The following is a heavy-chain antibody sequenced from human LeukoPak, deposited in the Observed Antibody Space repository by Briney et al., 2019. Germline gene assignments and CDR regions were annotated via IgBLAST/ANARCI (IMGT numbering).Heavy chain of an antibody. V-gene: IGHV1-2*02. CDR2: INPNSGGT. CDR3: ARPEPRITIFGVVGGYYFDY. Sequence: ASVKVSCKASGYTFTGYYMHWLRQAPGQGLEWMGWINPNSGGTNYAQKFQGRVTMTRDTSISTAYMELSRLRSDDTAVYYCARPEPRITIFGVVGGYYFDYWGQGTLVTVSS. CDR1: GYTFTGYY. D-gene: IGHD3-3*01. J-gene: IGHJ4*02.